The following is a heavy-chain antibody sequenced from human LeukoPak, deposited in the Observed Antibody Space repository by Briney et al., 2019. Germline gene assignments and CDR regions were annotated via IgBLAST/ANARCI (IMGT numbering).Heavy chain of an antibody. V-gene: IGHV1-3*01. CDR2: IDVGNGDR. D-gene: IGHD6-13*01. CDR1: GYTFTSYA. CDR3: SKGEQQRLIP. Sequence: ASVKVSCKASGYTFTSYAIHWVRQAPGQRLEWMGWIDVGNGDRIYSQKFRGRVTITRDTSASAAYMELSSLRSEDTALYYCSKGEQQRLIPLGQGTLVTGSS. J-gene: IGHJ5*02.